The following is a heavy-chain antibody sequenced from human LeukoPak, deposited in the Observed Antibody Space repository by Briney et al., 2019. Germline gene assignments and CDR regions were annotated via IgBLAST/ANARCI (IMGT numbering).Heavy chain of an antibody. D-gene: IGHD6-13*01. J-gene: IGHJ4*02. CDR1: GGTFSSYA. Sequence: ASVKVSCKASGGTFSSYAISWVRQAPGQGLEWMGWISAYNGNTNYAQKLQGRVTMTTDTSTSTAYMELRSLRSDDTAVYYCARDSRRIAAAGTGFDYWGQGTLVTVSS. CDR2: ISAYNGNT. CDR3: ARDSRRIAAAGTGFDY. V-gene: IGHV1-18*01.